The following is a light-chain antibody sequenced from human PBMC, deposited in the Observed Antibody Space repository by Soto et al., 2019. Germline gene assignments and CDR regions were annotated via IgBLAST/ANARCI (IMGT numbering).Light chain of an antibody. CDR2: DAS. Sequence: EIVMTQSPATLSLSPGERATLSCRASQSVSSNLAWYQHRPGQPPSLLIYDASTRATGIPARFSGRGSGTEFTLTISGLQSEDFAVYYCQQFHHSPWTFGQGTKVDI. CDR1: QSVSSN. J-gene: IGKJ1*01. CDR3: QQFHHSPWT. V-gene: IGKV3-15*01.